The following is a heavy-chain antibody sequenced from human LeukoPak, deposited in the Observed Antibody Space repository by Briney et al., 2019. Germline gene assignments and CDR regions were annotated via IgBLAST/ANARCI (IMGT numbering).Heavy chain of an antibody. CDR3: AKGWAW. CDR2: ISGRGTHI. CDR1: GFTSSDFY. V-gene: IGHV3-21*01. Sequence: PGGSLRLSCAASGFTSSDFYIHWVRQAPGKGLEWVSSISGRGTHIYYADSVKGRFTISRDNSKNTLYLQMNSLRAEDTAVYYCAKGWAWWGQGTLVTVSS. D-gene: IGHD5-24*01. J-gene: IGHJ4*02.